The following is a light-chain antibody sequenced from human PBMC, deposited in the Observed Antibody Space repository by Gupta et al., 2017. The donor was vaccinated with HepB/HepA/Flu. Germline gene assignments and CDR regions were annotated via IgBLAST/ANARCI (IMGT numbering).Light chain of an antibody. Sequence: IQMTQSPSTLSASVGDRVTITCRASQSIGIWLAWYQQKPGKAPKLLLHKASSLQSDVPSRFSGSGYGTEFTLTSSRLQHDDSAKYYCQQYNTNQTFGQGTKVEIK. CDR3: QQYNTNQT. CDR1: QSIGIW. CDR2: KAS. V-gene: IGKV1-5*03. J-gene: IGKJ1*01.